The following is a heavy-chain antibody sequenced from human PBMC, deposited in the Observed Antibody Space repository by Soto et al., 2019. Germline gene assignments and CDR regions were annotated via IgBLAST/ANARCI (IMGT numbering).Heavy chain of an antibody. D-gene: IGHD3-9*01. J-gene: IGHJ5*02. Sequence: GGSLRLSCAASGFTFSSYGMHWVRQAPGKGLEWVAVIWYDGSNKYYADSVKGRFTISRDNSKNTLYLQMNSLRAEDTAVYYCARDSGHYDILTGTKSYRFDPWGQGTLVTVSS. V-gene: IGHV3-33*01. CDR3: ARDSGHYDILTGTKSYRFDP. CDR1: GFTFSSYG. CDR2: IWYDGSNK.